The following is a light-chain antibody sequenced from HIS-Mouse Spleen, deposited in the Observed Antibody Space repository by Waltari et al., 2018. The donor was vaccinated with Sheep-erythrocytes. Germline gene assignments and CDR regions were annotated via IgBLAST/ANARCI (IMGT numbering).Light chain of an antibody. CDR1: QSISSW. J-gene: IGKJ4*01. CDR3: QQYNSYPLT. V-gene: IGKV1-5*03. Sequence: IHMTQTPSTLSASVGDRVTITCRASQSISSWLAWYQQKPGKAPKLLIYKASSLESGVPSRFSGSGSGTEFTLTISSLQPDDFATYYCQQYNSYPLTFGGGTKVEIK. CDR2: KAS.